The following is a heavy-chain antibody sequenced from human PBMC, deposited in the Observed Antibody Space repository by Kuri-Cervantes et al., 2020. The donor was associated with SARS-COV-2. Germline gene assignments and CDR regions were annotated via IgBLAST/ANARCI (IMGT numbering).Heavy chain of an antibody. CDR1: GGSFSGYY. CDR2: INHSGST. CDR3: ARDGRNFDP. V-gene: IGHV4-34*01. J-gene: IGHJ5*02. Sequence: SETLSLTCAVYGGSFSGYYWSWIRQPPGKGLEWIGEINHSGSTNYNPSLKSRVTISVDTSKNQLSLKLSSVTAADTALYYCARDGRNFDPWGQGTLVTVSS. D-gene: IGHD1-14*01.